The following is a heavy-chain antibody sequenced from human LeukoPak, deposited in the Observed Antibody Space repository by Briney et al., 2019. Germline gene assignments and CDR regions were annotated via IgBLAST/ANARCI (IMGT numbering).Heavy chain of an antibody. CDR3: ARGPYSYDSSGAFDI. J-gene: IGHJ3*02. V-gene: IGHV4-61*02. CDR1: GGSISSGSYY. D-gene: IGHD3-22*01. CDR2: ISTSGST. Sequence: PSQTLSLTCTVSGGSISSGSYYWSWIRQPAGKGLEWIGRISTSGSTNYNPSLKSRLTMSVDTSKNQFSLILSSVTAADTAVYFCARGPYSYDSSGAFDIWGQGTMVTVSS.